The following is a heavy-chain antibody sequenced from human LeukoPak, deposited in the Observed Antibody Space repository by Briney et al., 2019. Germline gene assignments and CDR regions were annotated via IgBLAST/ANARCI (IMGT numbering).Heavy chain of an antibody. CDR1: GFIFSDYG. CDR2: ISSNGIYT. D-gene: IGHD4-17*01. J-gene: IGHJ3*01. V-gene: IGHV3-64*01. CDR3: ARVPTVITFNAFDV. Sequence: GGSLRLSCAACGFIFSDYGMYWVRQAPGKGLEHVSGISSNGIYTYYANSVKGRFTISRDNSKNTLFLQMGSLRAEDMAVYYCARVPTVITFNAFDVWGQGTMVTVSS.